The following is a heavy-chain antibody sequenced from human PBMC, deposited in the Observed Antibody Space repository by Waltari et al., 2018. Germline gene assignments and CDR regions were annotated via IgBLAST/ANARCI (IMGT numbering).Heavy chain of an antibody. Sequence: QVQLVQSGAEVKKPGASVKVSCKASGYTFTGYYMHWVRQAPGQGLEWMGWINPNSGGTNYAQKFQGRVTMTRDTSISTAYMELSRLRSDDTAVYYCAIVAWFGELFGVFWFDPWGQGTLVTVSS. J-gene: IGHJ5*02. D-gene: IGHD3-10*01. CDR3: AIVAWFGELFGVFWFDP. V-gene: IGHV1-2*02. CDR1: GYTFTGYY. CDR2: INPNSGGT.